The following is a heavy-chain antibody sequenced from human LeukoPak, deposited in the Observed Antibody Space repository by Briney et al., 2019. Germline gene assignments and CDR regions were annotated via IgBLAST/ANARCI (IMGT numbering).Heavy chain of an antibody. CDR3: ARVRPAVGYYYGMDV. J-gene: IGHJ6*04. Sequence: GGSLRLSCAASGFTFSSYDMHWVRQAPGKGLEWVAVISYDGTNKNYTDSVKGRFTISRDNSKNTLYLQMNSLRAEDTAAYFCARVRPAVGYYYGMDVWGKGTTVTVSS. D-gene: IGHD2-2*01. V-gene: IGHV3-30*04. CDR2: ISYDGTNK. CDR1: GFTFSSYD.